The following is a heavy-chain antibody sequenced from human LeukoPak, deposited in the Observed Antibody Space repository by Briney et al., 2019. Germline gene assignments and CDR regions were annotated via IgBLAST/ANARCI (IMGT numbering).Heavy chain of an antibody. V-gene: IGHV3-30-3*01. CDR2: ISYDGSNK. Sequence: PGGSLRLSCAASGFTFSSYAMHWVRQAPGKGLEWVAVISYDGSNKYYADSVKGRFTISRDNSKNTLYLQMNSLRAEDTAVYYCARDSSGWYLAFDIWGQGTMVTVSS. J-gene: IGHJ3*02. D-gene: IGHD6-19*01. CDR1: GFTFSSYA. CDR3: ARDSSGWYLAFDI.